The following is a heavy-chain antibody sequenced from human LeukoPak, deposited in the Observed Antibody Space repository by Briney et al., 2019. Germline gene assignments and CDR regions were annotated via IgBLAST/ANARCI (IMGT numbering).Heavy chain of an antibody. J-gene: IGHJ4*02. V-gene: IGHV3-15*04. CDR3: TTGIRGD. CDR1: GLTFTNAW. Sequence: GGSLRLSCAASGLTFTNAWMNWVRQAPGKGLEWVGRIASKTDGGTTDYAAPVKGRFTISRDDSKNTLFLRMNSLKTEDTAVYYCTTGIRGDCGQGTLVTVSS. CDR2: IASKTDGGTT.